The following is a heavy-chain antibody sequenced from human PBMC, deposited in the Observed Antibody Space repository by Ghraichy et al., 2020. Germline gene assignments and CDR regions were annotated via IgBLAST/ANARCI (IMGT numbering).Heavy chain of an antibody. J-gene: IGHJ4*02. V-gene: IGHV4-39*07. CDR2: IYYSGST. CDR1: GGPISSSTSF. Sequence: SETLSLTCTVSGGPISSSTSFWGWIRQPPGKGLEWIGSIYYSGSTYYNPSLKSRVTISVDTSKNQFSLKLNSVTAADTAVYYCARDWRAGSDWLLYPYLDYWGQGTLVTVSS. CDR3: ARDWRAGSDWLLYPYLDY. D-gene: IGHD3/OR15-3a*01.